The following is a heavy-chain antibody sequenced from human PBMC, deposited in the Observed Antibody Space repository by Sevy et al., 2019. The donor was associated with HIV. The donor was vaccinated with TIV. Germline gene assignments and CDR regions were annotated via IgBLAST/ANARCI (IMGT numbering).Heavy chain of an antibody. D-gene: IGHD2-21*01. V-gene: IGHV3-11*01. Sequence: GGSLRLSCAGSGFTFSDQYMSWIRQAPGKGLVWVSYISLSGSSIYNADSVKGRFTISSDNSKNSLYLQMNSLRAEDTAVYYCARQLRHAFDIWGQGTMVTVSS. CDR3: ARQLRHAFDI. J-gene: IGHJ3*02. CDR1: GFTFSDQY. CDR2: ISLSGSSI.